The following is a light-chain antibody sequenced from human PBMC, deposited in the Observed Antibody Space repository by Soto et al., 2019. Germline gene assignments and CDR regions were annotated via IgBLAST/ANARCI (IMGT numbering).Light chain of an antibody. Sequence: DIVLTQSPGTLSLSPGERATLSCRASQSVSTNYFAWYQQKPGQAPRLLIYGTSTRATGIPDRFSGSGSGTDFTLTISRLEPEDLAVYFCQQYSSSPPITFGQGTRLEIK. V-gene: IGKV3-20*01. CDR1: QSVSTNY. CDR3: QQYSSSPPIT. CDR2: GTS. J-gene: IGKJ5*01.